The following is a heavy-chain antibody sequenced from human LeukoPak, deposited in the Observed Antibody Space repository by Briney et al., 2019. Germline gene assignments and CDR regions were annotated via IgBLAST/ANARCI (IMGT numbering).Heavy chain of an antibody. J-gene: IGHJ4*02. D-gene: IGHD3-22*01. CDR3: ARDYYDSSGYSFFDY. Sequence: GGSLRLSCAASGFTFSSYSMTWVRQAPGKGLEWVSYISSSSSTIYYADSVKGRFTISRDNAKNSLYLQMNSLRAEDTAVYYCARDYYDSSGYSFFDYWGQGTLVTVSS. V-gene: IGHV3-48*04. CDR1: GFTFSSYS. CDR2: ISSSSSTI.